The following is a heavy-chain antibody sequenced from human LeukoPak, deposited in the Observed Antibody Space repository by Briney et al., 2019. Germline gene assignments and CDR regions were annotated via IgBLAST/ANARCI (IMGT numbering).Heavy chain of an antibody. CDR2: ISSSSSYI. V-gene: IGHV3-21*01. CDR1: GFTFSSYS. J-gene: IGHJ4*02. CDR3: ARLSYCGGDCYSTFDY. D-gene: IGHD2-21*02. Sequence: GGSLRLSCAASGFTFSSYSMNWVRQAPGKGLEWVLSISSSSSYIYYADSVKGRFTISRDNAKNSLYLQMNSLRAEDTAVYYCARLSYCGGDCYSTFDYWGQGTLVSVSS.